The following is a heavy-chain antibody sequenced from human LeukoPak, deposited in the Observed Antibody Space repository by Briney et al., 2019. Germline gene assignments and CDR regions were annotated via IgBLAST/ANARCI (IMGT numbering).Heavy chain of an antibody. CDR1: GFTFSGSA. V-gene: IGHV3-73*01. CDR3: AKDDRPIVGAMGYFAY. Sequence: GGSLRLSCAASGFTFSGSAVDWVRQASGKGLEWVCRIRSKANNYATAYAASVKGRFTFTRDGSKYTAYLQMDSLKTEDTAVFYCAKDDRPIVGAMGYFAYGGQGTLVTVSS. CDR2: IRSKANNYAT. D-gene: IGHD1-26*01. J-gene: IGHJ4*02.